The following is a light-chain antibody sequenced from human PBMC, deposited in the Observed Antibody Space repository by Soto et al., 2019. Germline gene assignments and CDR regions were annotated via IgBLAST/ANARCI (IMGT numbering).Light chain of an antibody. J-gene: IGKJ3*01. CDR2: AAS. V-gene: IGKV1-39*01. Sequence: DIQMTQSPSSLSASVGDRVTITCPASQSISSYLNWYQQKPGKAPKLLIYAASSLQSGVPSRFSGSGSGTDFTLTISSLQPEDFATYYCQQSYSTPPIFTFGPGTKVDIK. CDR3: QQSYSTPPIFT. CDR1: QSISSY.